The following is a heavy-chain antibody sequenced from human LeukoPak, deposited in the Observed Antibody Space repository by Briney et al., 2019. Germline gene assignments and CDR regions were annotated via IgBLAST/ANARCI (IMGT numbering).Heavy chain of an antibody. CDR1: GYTFTRYY. CDR3: ARDGSSQHTELHNWVGL. D-gene: IGHD1-26*01. Sequence: GASVKVSCKASGYTFTRYYMHWVRQAPGQGLEWMGIINPSSGSTAYAQKFQGRVTMTRDTSTSTVYMELSSLTSEDTAVYYCARDGSSQHTELHNWVGLWGQGTLVTVSS. J-gene: IGHJ5*02. V-gene: IGHV1-46*01. CDR2: INPSSGST.